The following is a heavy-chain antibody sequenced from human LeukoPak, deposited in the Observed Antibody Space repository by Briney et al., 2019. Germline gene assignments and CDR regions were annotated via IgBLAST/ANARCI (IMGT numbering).Heavy chain of an antibody. J-gene: IGHJ4*02. CDR2: INHSGST. CDR3: AREDTVAGTGRYYFDY. D-gene: IGHD6-19*01. V-gene: IGHV4-34*01. CDR1: GGSFSGYY. Sequence: SETLSLTCAVYGGSFSGYYWSWIRKPPGKGLEWIGEINHSGSTNYNPSLKSRVTISVDTSKNQFSLKLSSVTAADTAVYYCAREDTVAGTGRYYFDYWGQGTLVTVSS.